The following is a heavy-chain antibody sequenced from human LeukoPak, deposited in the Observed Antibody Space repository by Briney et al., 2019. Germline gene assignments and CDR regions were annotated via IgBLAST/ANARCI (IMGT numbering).Heavy chain of an antibody. CDR1: GLTFSSHW. CDR2: ITNDGSST. Sequence: PGGALRLSCAASGLTFSSHWMHWGRQAPGKGLVWVSRITNDGSSTTYADPVKGRFTISRDNAKNSPDLQMNSLRAGDTAVYYCAKDARGYVDTTGNVDYWGQGTLVTVSS. CDR3: AKDARGYVDTTGNVDY. J-gene: IGHJ4*02. V-gene: IGHV3-74*01. D-gene: IGHD5-12*01.